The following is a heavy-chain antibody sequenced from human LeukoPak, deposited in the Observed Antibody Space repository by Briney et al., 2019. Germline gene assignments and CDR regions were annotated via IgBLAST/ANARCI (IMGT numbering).Heavy chain of an antibody. V-gene: IGHV4-61*02. CDR2: IYTSGST. D-gene: IGHD3-16*01. J-gene: IGHJ6*03. Sequence: SETLSLTCTVSGGSISSGSYYWSWIRQPPGKGLEWIGRIYTSGSTNYNPSLKSRVTISVDTSKNQFSLKLSSVTAADTAVYYCASAYYDYVWGDKSPHPYYYYMDVWGKGTTVTISS. CDR3: ASAYYDYVWGDKSPHPYYYYMDV. CDR1: GGSISSGSYY.